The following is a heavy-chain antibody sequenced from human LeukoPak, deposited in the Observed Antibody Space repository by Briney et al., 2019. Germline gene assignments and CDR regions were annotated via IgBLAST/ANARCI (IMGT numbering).Heavy chain of an antibody. CDR2: ISWNSGSI. V-gene: IGHV3-9*01. Sequence: GRSLRLSCAASGFTFDDYAMHWVRQAPGKGLEWVSGISWNSGSIGYADSVKGRFTISRDNSKNTLYLQMNSLRAEDTAVYYCARDRDSSGPSDAFDIWGQGTMVTVSS. CDR3: ARDRDSSGPSDAFDI. J-gene: IGHJ3*02. D-gene: IGHD3-22*01. CDR1: GFTFDDYA.